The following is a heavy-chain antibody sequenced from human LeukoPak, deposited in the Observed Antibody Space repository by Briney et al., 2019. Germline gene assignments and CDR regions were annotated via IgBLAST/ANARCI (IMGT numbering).Heavy chain of an antibody. CDR1: GFTFDDYA. CDR2: ISRDGGST. J-gene: IGHJ4*02. Sequence: PWGSLRLSCAASGFTFDDYAMHWVRPAPGQGLKWVSHISRDGGSTYYAVSVKGRFTISRDNSKNYLYLQMNSLRTKATALYYCAIVIRSTYYYDSSGYYPGPNFDYWGRGTLVSVS. CDR3: AIVIRSTYYYDSSGYYPGPNFDY. D-gene: IGHD3-22*01. V-gene: IGHV3-43*02.